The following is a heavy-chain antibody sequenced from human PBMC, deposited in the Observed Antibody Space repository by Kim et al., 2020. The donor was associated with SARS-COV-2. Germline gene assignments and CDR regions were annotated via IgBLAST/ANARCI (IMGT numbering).Heavy chain of an antibody. CDR3: ARGVKRVGITIFGVVPGYYYMDV. CDR2: MNPNSGNT. D-gene: IGHD3-3*01. V-gene: IGHV1-8*01. Sequence: ASVKVSCKASGYTFTSYDINWVRQATGQGLEWMGWMNPNSGNTGYAQKFQGRVTMTRNTSISTAYMELSSLRSEDTAVYYCARGVKRVGITIFGVVPGYYYMDVWGKGTTVTVSS. J-gene: IGHJ6*03. CDR1: GYTFTSYD.